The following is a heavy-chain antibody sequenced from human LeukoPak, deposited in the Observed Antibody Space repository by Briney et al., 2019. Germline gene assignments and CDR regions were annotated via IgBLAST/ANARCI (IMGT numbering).Heavy chain of an antibody. CDR3: VRDGGYSSGWYDY. V-gene: IGHV1-2*02. CDR1: GYTFTDYY. D-gene: IGHD6-19*01. CDR2: INPNSGGT. J-gene: IGHJ4*02. Sequence: GASVKVSCKASGYTFTDYYMHWVRQAPGQGLEWMGWINPNSGGTIYAQKFQSRVIMTRDTSIRTAYMDLTRLRSDDTAVYYCVRDGGYSSGWYDYWGQGALVSVSS.